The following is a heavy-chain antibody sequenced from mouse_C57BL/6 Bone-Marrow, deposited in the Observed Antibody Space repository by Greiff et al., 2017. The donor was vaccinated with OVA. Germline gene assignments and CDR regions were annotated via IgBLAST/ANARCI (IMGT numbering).Heavy chain of an antibody. CDR3: ARRGDYYFDY. V-gene: IGHV1-42*01. CDR2: INPSTGGT. D-gene: IGHD2-13*01. Sequence: VQLKQSGPELVKPGASVKISCKASGYSFTGYYMNWVKQSPEKSLEWIGEINPSTGGTSYNPKLKAKATLNVDKSSITAYMQLKSLTSEDSAFYYCARRGDYYFDYWGQGTTLTVSS. J-gene: IGHJ2*01. CDR1: GYSFTGYY.